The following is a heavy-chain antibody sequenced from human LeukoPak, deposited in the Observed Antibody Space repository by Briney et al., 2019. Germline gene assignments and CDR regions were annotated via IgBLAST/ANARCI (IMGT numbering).Heavy chain of an antibody. J-gene: IGHJ6*03. V-gene: IGHV1-46*03. CDR1: GYTFTSYY. Sequence: ASVKVSCKASGYTFTSYYMHWVRQAPGQGLEWMGIINPSGGSTSYAQKFQGRVTMTRDTSTSTVYMELSSLRSEDTAVYYCAGRAVAGLGTCDYYYTDVWGKGTTVTVSS. CDR3: AGRAVAGLGTCDYYYTDV. CDR2: INPSGGST. D-gene: IGHD6-19*01.